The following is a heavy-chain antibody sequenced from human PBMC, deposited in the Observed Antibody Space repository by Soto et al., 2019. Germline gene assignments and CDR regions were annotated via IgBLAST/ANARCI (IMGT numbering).Heavy chain of an antibody. CDR1: GLTLYTYG. CDR2: ISSEGNNK. CDR3: AKGRGSWAFDY. J-gene: IGHJ4*02. Sequence: QVQLVESGGGVVQPGRSLRLSCAASGLTLYTYGMHWVRQAPVSGREWVAAISSEGNNKYYADSVKGRFSISRDNSKNTLFLEMNSLRAEDTAVYHCAKGRGSWAFDYWGQGTLVTVSS. V-gene: IGHV3-30*18. D-gene: IGHD3-16*01.